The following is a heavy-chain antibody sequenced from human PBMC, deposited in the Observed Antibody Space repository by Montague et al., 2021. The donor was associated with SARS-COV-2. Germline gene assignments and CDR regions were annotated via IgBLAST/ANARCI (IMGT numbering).Heavy chain of an antibody. D-gene: IGHD3-3*01. CDR1: GGSFSGYY. V-gene: IGHV4-34*01. CDR2: INHSGST. Sequence: SETLSLTCVVYGGSFSGYYWSWIRQPPGKGLQWIGGINHSGSTNYSSSLNSRGTISLDTSKNQFSLKLTSVSAADTAVYYCARGLGRPGTIFGVALYWGQGTTVTVSS. J-gene: IGHJ4*02. CDR3: ARGLGRPGTIFGVALY.